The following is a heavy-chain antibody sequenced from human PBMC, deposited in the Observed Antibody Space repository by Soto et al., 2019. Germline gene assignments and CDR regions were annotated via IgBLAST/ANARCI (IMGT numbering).Heavy chain of an antibody. CDR1: GFTFSSYG. CDR2: IWYDGSNK. Sequence: GGSLRLSCAASGFTFSSYGMHWVRQAPGKGLEWVAVIWYDGSNKYYADSVKGRFTISRDNSKNTLYLQMNSLRAEDTAVYYCAGAHNPSLLEWFTFDYWGQGTLVTVSS. J-gene: IGHJ4*02. D-gene: IGHD3-3*01. V-gene: IGHV3-33*01. CDR3: AGAHNPSLLEWFTFDY.